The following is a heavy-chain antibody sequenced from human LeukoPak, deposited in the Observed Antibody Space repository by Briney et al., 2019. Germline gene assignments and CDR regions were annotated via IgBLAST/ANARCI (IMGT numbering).Heavy chain of an antibody. CDR3: ARGVYIAAAQYGY. J-gene: IGHJ4*02. V-gene: IGHV4-59*01. CDR2: IYYSGTT. Sequence: SETLSLTCTVSGGSISSYYWSWIRQPPGKGLEWIGYIYYSGTTNYNPSLKSRVTISVDTSKNQFSLKLSSVTAAATAVYYCARGVYIAAAQYGYWGQGTLVTVSS. CDR1: GGSISSYY. D-gene: IGHD6-13*01.